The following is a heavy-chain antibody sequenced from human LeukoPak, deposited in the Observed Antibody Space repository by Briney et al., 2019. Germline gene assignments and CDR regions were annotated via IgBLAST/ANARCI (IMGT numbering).Heavy chain of an antibody. CDR1: GFTFDDYA. J-gene: IGHJ3*02. CDR3: AKDIVTQVVGAFDI. V-gene: IGHV3-9*01. CDR2: ISWNSGSI. D-gene: IGHD2-15*01. Sequence: GGSLRLSCAASGFTFDDYAMHWVRQAPGKGLEWVSGISWNSGSIGYADSVKGRFTISRDNAKNSLYLQMNSLRAEDTALYYCAKDIVTQVVGAFDIWGQGTMVTVSS.